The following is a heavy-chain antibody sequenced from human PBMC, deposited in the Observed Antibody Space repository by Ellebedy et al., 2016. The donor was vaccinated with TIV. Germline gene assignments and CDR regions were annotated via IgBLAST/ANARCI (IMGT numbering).Heavy chain of an antibody. V-gene: IGHV5-51*01. CDR2: IYPGDSDT. CDR3: ARTSARKWLLLGANWFDP. Sequence: GESLKISCKGSGYSFTSYWIGWVRQMPGKGLEWMGIIYPGDSDTRYSPSFQGQVTISADKSISTAYLQWSSLKASDTAMYYCARTSARKWLLLGANWFDPWGQGTLVTVSS. CDR1: GYSFTSYW. D-gene: IGHD3-22*01. J-gene: IGHJ5*02.